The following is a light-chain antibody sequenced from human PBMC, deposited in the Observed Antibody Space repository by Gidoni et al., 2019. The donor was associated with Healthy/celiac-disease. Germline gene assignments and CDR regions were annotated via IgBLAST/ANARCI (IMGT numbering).Light chain of an antibody. V-gene: IGKV3-20*01. J-gene: IGKJ2*01. CDR1: QSVSSSY. Sequence: TSQSVSSSYLAWYQQKPGQAPRLLIDGASSRATGIPDRFSGSGSGTDFTLTISRLEPEDFAVYYCQQYGSSSYTFGQGTKLEIK. CDR3: QQYGSSSYT. CDR2: GAS.